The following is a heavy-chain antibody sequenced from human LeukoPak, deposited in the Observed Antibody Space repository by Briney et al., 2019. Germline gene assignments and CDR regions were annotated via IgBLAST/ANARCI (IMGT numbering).Heavy chain of an antibody. CDR1: GGSISGYH. Sequence: SSETLSLTCTVSGGSISGYHWSWIRQPPGKGLEWIGYIYHSGSTNYNPSLKSRVTISVDTSKNQFSLKLSSVTAADTAVYYCARHLNFHDSSGYYAYWGQGTLVTVSS. J-gene: IGHJ4*02. CDR2: IYHSGST. V-gene: IGHV4-59*08. D-gene: IGHD3-22*01. CDR3: ARHLNFHDSSGYYAY.